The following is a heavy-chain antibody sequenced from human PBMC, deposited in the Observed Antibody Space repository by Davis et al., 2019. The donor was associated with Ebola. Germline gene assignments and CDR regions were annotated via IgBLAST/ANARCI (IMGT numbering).Heavy chain of an antibody. CDR1: GDSITSGNW. CDR2: INHSGSI. D-gene: IGHD3-16*01. V-gene: IGHV4-4*02. CDR3: ARDGGFSYYYAMDV. J-gene: IGHJ6*02. Sequence: PSETLSLTCAVSGDSITSGNWWSWVRQSPGKGLEWIGQINHSGSIDYNPSLKSRVTISVDKSKNQFSLNLSSVTAADAAVYYCARDGGFSYYYAMDVWGQGTTVTVSS.